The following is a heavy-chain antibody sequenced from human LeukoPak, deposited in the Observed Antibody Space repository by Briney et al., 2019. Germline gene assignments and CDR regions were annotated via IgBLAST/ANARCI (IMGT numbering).Heavy chain of an antibody. Sequence: GGSLRLSCAASGFNLSSYVMTWVRQAPGKGLEWIGFISGGTTEYAASVKGRFTISRDGSTSIAYLQMNSLTTEDTAVYYCSRGSGWLSVYWGQGTLVTVSS. CDR1: GFNLSSYV. J-gene: IGHJ4*02. V-gene: IGHV3-49*04. D-gene: IGHD6-19*01. CDR3: SRGSGWLSVY. CDR2: ISGGTT.